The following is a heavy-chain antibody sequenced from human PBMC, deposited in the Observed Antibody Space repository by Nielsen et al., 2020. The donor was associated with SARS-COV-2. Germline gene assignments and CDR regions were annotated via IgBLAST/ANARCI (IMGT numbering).Heavy chain of an antibody. J-gene: IGHJ5*02. D-gene: IGHD6-19*01. V-gene: IGHV4-30-4*01. Sequence: SETLSLTCTVSGGSISSGDYYWSWIRQPPGKGLEWIGYIYYSGSTYYNPSLKSRVTISVDTSKNQFSLELSSVTAADTAVYYCARERPGGSGWANWFDPWGQGTLVTVSS. CDR3: ARERPGGSGWANWFDP. CDR1: GGSISSGDYY. CDR2: IYYSGST.